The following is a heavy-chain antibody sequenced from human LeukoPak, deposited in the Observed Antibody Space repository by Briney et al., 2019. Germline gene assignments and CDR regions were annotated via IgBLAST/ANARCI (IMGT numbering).Heavy chain of an antibody. CDR3: AGENTGRGYHTSYYYYMDV. V-gene: IGHV4-34*01. J-gene: IGHJ6*03. Sequence: SETLSLTCAVYGGSFSGYYWSWIRQPPGKGLEWIGEINHSGSTNYNPSLKSRVTISVDTSKNQFSLKLSSVTAADTAVYYCAGENTGRGYHTSYYYYMDVWGKGTTVTVSS. D-gene: IGHD3-22*01. CDR1: GGSFSGYY. CDR2: INHSGST.